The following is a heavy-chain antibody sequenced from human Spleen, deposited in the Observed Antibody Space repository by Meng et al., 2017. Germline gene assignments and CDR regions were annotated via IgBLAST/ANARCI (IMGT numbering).Heavy chain of an antibody. D-gene: IGHD3-3*01. J-gene: IGHJ6*02. CDR2: INPKSGDT. CDR3: ARDPRPYDFWSGYLSSDYYYYGMDV. Sequence: ASVKVSCKPSGYNFPDYYIHWVRRAPGQGLEWMGRINPKSGDTHYAQKFQARVTMTGDTSISTAYMELSGLRSDDTAMYYCARDPRPYDFWSGYLSSDYYYYGMDVWGQGTTVTVSS. V-gene: IGHV1-2*06. CDR1: GYNFPDYY.